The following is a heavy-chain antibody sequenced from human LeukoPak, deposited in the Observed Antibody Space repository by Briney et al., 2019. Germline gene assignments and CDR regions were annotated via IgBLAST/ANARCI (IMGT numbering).Heavy chain of an antibody. V-gene: IGHV4-59*08. CDR1: GGSISSYY. CDR2: IYYSGST. Sequence: PSETLSLTCTVSGGSISSYYWSWIRQPPGKGLEWIGYIYYSGSTNYNPSLKSRVTISVDTSKNQFSLKLSSVTAADTAVYYCARHGGYCSGGSCYDYFDYWGQGTLVTVSS. CDR3: ARHGGYCSGGSCYDYFDY. J-gene: IGHJ4*02. D-gene: IGHD2-15*01.